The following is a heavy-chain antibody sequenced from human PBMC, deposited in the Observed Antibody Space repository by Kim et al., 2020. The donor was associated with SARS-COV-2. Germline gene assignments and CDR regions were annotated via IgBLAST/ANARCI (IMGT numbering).Heavy chain of an antibody. J-gene: IGHJ3*01. CDR3: VRNTGFDL. CDR1: GFTFSNQY. V-gene: IGHV3-7*01. Sequence: GGSLRLSCAASGFTFSNQYMNWVRQAPGEGLEWVANIRKDGSASNYVESVKGRFTISRDNAKNSLYLQMNSLRVEDTAVYYCVRNTGFDLWGQGTTVTV. CDR2: IRKDGSAS.